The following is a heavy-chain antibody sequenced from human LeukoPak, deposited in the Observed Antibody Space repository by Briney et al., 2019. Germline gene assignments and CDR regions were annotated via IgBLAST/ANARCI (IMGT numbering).Heavy chain of an antibody. Sequence: GGSLRLSCAASGFTFSSYAMSWVRQAPGKGLEWVSAISDSGGSTCYADAVKGRFTISRDNSKNTLYLQMNSLRAEDTAVYYCAKDAGSYYGWFDPWGQGTLVTVSS. V-gene: IGHV3-23*01. CDR1: GFTFSSYA. J-gene: IGHJ5*02. CDR3: AKDAGSYYGWFDP. D-gene: IGHD1-26*01. CDR2: ISDSGGST.